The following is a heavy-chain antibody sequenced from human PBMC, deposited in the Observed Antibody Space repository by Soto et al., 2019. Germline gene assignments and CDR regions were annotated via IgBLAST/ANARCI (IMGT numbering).Heavy chain of an antibody. CDR1: GFTFTSSA. D-gene: IGHD1-26*01. J-gene: IGHJ6*02. V-gene: IGHV1-58*01. CDR3: AAAVAAATYYYYGMDV. Sequence: QMQLVQSGPEVKKPGTSVKVSCKASGFTFTSSAVQWVRQARGQRLEWIGWIVVGSGNTNYAQKFQERVTITRDMSTSTAYMELSSLRSEDTAVYYCAAAVAAATYYYYGMDVWGHGTTVTVSS. CDR2: IVVGSGNT.